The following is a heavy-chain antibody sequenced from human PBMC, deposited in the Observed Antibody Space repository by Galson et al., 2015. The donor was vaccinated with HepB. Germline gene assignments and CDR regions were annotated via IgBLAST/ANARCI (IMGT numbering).Heavy chain of an antibody. CDR1: GFTFGDST. CDR2: IRTKAYGGTT. Sequence: SLRLSCAASGFTFGDSTMSWFRQAPGKGLEWVGFIRTKAYGGTTESAMSVKGRFTISRDDSKSIAYLQMNSLKTEDTAVYYCGRRYSGSLDWGQGTLVTVSS. CDR3: GRRYSGSLD. J-gene: IGHJ4*02. V-gene: IGHV3-49*03. D-gene: IGHD1-26*01.